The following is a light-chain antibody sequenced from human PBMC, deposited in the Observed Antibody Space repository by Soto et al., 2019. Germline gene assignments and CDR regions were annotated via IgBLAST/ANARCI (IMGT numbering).Light chain of an antibody. Sequence: QSALTQPPSASGSPGQSVTISCTGTSSDVGGYNYVSRYQQHPGKAQKLMIYEVSKRPSGVPDRFSGSKSGNTASLTVSGLQAEDEADYYCSSYAGSNNLPYVFGTGTKVTVL. CDR2: EVS. J-gene: IGLJ1*01. CDR1: SSDVGGYNY. CDR3: SSYAGSNNLPYV. V-gene: IGLV2-8*01.